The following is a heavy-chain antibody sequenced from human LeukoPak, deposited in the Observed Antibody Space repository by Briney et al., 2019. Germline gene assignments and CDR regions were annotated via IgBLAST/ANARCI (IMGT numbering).Heavy chain of an antibody. V-gene: IGHV3-9*01. J-gene: IGHJ4*02. CDR3: TRDPRRLDY. CDR2: ISWNSGTI. CDR1: GFTFDDYA. Sequence: PGRSLRLACAASGFTFDDYAMHWVRQAPGKGLEWVSGISWNSGTIAYADSVKGRFTISRDNAKNSLYLQMNSLRAEDTAVYYCTRDPRRLDYWGQGTLVTVSS.